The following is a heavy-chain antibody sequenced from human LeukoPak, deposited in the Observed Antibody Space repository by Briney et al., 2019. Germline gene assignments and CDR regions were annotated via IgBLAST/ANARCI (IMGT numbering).Heavy chain of an antibody. D-gene: IGHD2-2*01. V-gene: IGHV3-30*02. J-gene: IGHJ2*01. CDR3: AKGCSTSCHKTWYFDL. CDR2: IRYDGSNK. CDR1: GFTFSSYG. Sequence: PGGSLRLSCAASGFTFSSYGMHWVRQAPGKGLEWGAFIRYDGSNKYYADSVKGRFTISRDNSKNTLYLQMNSLRAEDTAVYYCAKGCSTSCHKTWYFDLWGRGTLVTVSS.